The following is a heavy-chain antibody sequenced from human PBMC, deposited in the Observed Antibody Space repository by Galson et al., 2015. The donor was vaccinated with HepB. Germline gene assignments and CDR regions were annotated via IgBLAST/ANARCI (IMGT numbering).Heavy chain of an antibody. CDR3: ARVAYSSGWYRWFDP. CDR1: GYTFTSYY. V-gene: IGHV1-46*03. J-gene: IGHJ5*02. Sequence: SVKVSCKASGYTFTSYYMHWVRQAPGQGLEWMGIINPSGGSTSYAQKFQGRVTMTRDTSTSTVYMELSSLRSEDTAVYYCARVAYSSGWYRWFDPWGQGTLVTVSS. CDR2: INPSGGST. D-gene: IGHD6-19*01.